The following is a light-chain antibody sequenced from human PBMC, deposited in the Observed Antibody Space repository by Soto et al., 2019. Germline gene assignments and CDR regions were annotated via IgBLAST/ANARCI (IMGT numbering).Light chain of an antibody. CDR2: GAS. CDR1: QSVTSN. CDR3: QQYDNWWT. V-gene: IGKV3-15*01. J-gene: IGKJ1*01. Sequence: EIVMTQSPATLSVSPGERATLSCRASQSVTSNLAWYQKKPGQAPRLLIYGASTRATGIPARFNGSGSGTDFTLTISSLQSEDFAVYYCQQYDNWWTFGQGTRVEIK.